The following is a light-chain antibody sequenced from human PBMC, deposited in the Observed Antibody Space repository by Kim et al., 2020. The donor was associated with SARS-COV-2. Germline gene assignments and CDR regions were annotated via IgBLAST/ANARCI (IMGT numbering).Light chain of an antibody. V-gene: IGLV6-57*01. CDR3: QSYDSSNRGV. J-gene: IGLJ3*02. CDR2: EDN. CDR1: SGSIDSNY. Sequence: NFMLTQPHSVSESPGKTVTISCTRSSGSIDSNYMQWYQQRPGSSPTTVIYEDNQRPSGVPDRFSGSIDSSSNSASLTISGLKTEDEADYYCQSYDSSNRGVFGGGTQLTVL.